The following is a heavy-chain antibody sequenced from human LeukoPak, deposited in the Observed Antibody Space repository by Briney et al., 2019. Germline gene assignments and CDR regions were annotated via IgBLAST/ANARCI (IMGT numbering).Heavy chain of an antibody. CDR3: ARGGGFEYSSP. D-gene: IGHD6-6*01. CDR2: ISSSSSTI. J-gene: IGHJ5*02. CDR1: GFTFSSYS. Sequence: GGSLRLSCAASGFTFSSYSMNWVRQAPGKGLEWVSYISSSSSTIYYADSVKGRFTISRDNAKNSLYLQMNSLRAEDTAVYYCARGGGFEYSSPWGQGTLVTVSS. V-gene: IGHV3-48*01.